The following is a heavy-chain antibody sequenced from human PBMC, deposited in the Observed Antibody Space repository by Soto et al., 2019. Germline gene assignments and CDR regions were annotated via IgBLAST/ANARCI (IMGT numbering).Heavy chain of an antibody. CDR2: IIPISGTA. Sequence: QVQLVQSGAEVKKPGSSVKVSCKASGDTFSSYAISWVRQAPGQGLEWMGGIIPISGTANYAQKFQGRVTISADESTSTAYMEWSSLRSEDTAVYYCARDGSGYRNRACPMDVWGQGTTVTVSS. V-gene: IGHV1-69*01. J-gene: IGHJ6*02. CDR1: GDTFSSYA. D-gene: IGHD3-22*01. CDR3: ARDGSGYRNRACPMDV.